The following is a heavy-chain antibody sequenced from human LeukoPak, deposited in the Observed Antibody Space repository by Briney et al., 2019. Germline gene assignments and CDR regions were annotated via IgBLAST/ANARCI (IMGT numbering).Heavy chain of an antibody. CDR2: ISWNSGSI. D-gene: IGHD4-23*01. J-gene: IGHJ4*02. V-gene: IGHV3-9*01. CDR1: GFTFDDYA. Sequence: GGSLRLSCAASGFTFDDYAMHWVRQAPGKGLEWVSGISWNSGSIGYADSVKGRFTISRDNAKNSLYLQMNSLRAEDTALYYCAKEGAVAPRYFDYWGQGTLVTVSS. CDR3: AKEGAVAPRYFDY.